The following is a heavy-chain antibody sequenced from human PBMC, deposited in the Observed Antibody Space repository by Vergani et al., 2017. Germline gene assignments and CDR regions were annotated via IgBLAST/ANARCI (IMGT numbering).Heavy chain of an antibody. D-gene: IGHD6-13*01. Sequence: QLQLQESGPGLVKPSETLSLTCTVSGGSISSYYWSWIRQPPGKGLEWIGYIYYSGSTNYNPSLKSRVTISVDTSKNQFSLKLSSVTAADTAVYYCARGEAAAGSDAFDIWGQGTMVTVSS. CDR1: GGSISSYY. CDR2: IYYSGST. V-gene: IGHV4-59*01. CDR3: ARGEAAAGSDAFDI. J-gene: IGHJ3*02.